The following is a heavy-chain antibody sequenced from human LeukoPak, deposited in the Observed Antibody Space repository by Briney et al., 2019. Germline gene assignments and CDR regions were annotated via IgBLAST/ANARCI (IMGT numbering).Heavy chain of an antibody. CDR2: INTDGTTT. J-gene: IGHJ4*02. CDR3: ARGGLEPVDY. V-gene: IGHV3-74*01. Sequence: GGSLRLSCTASGFTFSTYWMHWVRQVPGEGLVWVSRINTDGTTTNYADSVKGRFTISRDNAKNTLYLQMSSLRADDTAVYYCARGGLEPVDYWAREPWSPSPQ. CDR1: GFTFSTYW. D-gene: IGHD1-1*01.